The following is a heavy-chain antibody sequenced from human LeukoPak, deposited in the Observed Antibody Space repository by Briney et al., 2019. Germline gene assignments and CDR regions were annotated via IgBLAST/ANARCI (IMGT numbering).Heavy chain of an antibody. Sequence: GGSLRLSCAASGFTFSSYAMSWVRQAPGKGLEWVSAISGSGGSTYYADSVKGRFTISRDNSKNTLYLQMNSLRAEDTAVYYCAKDPRFDILTGYRFDYWGQGTLVTVSS. CDR2: ISGSGGST. D-gene: IGHD3-9*01. J-gene: IGHJ4*02. V-gene: IGHV3-23*01. CDR1: GFTFSSYA. CDR3: AKDPRFDILTGYRFDY.